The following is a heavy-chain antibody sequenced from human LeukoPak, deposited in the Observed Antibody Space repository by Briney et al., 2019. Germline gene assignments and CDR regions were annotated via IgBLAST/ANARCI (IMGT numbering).Heavy chain of an antibody. CDR3: ARDWESLSGSYYVFDI. Sequence: PSETLSLTCTVSGGSISSYHWSWIRQPPGKGLEWIGYISYSGTTNYNPSLKSRLTISRDTSKNQFSLRLSSVTAADTAVYYCARDWESLSGSYYVFDIWGQGTMVTVSS. V-gene: IGHV4-59*01. D-gene: IGHD1-26*01. CDR2: ISYSGTT. CDR1: GGSISSYH. J-gene: IGHJ3*02.